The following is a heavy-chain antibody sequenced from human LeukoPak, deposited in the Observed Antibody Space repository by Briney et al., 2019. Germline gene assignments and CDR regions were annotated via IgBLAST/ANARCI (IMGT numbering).Heavy chain of an antibody. J-gene: IGHJ4*02. Sequence: GGSLRLSCAASGFTFSSYAMSWVRQAPGKGLEWVAFIRYDGTSKYYADSVKGRFTISRDNSKNTLSLQMNSLRTEDTAVYYCAKRGIVGVDIDYWGQGTLVTVSS. CDR1: GFTFSSYA. V-gene: IGHV3-30*02. CDR3: AKRGIVGVDIDY. D-gene: IGHD1-26*01. CDR2: IRYDGTSK.